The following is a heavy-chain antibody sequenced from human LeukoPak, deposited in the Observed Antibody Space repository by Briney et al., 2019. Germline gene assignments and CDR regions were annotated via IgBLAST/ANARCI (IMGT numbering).Heavy chain of an antibody. V-gene: IGHV3-7*01. CDR3: ASSRYDSSGYYGIIGY. CDR1: GFTFSSYW. CDR2: IKQDGSEK. Sequence: GGSLRLSCAASGFTFSSYWMSWARQAPGKGLEWVANIKQDGSEKYYVDSVKGRFTISRDNAKNSLSLQMNSLRAEDTALYYCASSRYDSSGYYGIIGYWGQGTLVTVSS. D-gene: IGHD3-22*01. J-gene: IGHJ4*02.